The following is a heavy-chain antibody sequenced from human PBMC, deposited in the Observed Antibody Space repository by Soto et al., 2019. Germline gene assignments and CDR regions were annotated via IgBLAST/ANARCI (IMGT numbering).Heavy chain of an antibody. V-gene: IGHV1-3*01. CDR1: GYTFTSYA. CDR3: ARADFCSGGSCSSYGMDV. J-gene: IGHJ6*02. Sequence: QVQLVQSGAEVKKPGASVKVSCKASGYTFTSYAMHWVRQAPGQRLEWMGWINAGNGNTKYSQKFQGRVTISRDTSASTAYMELSSLRSEDTAVYYCARADFCSGGSCSSYGMDVWGQGTTVTVSS. CDR2: INAGNGNT. D-gene: IGHD2-15*01.